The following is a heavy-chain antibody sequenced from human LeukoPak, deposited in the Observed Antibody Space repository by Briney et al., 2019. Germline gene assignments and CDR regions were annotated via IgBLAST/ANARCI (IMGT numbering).Heavy chain of an antibody. J-gene: IGHJ3*02. Sequence: SETLSLTCTVSGGSLNNYYWSWIRQPPGKGLEWIGYLYYTGSTNYSPSLKSRVTISLDTSKNHFSLKLRSVTAADTAVYYCAREGYCNDGSCSGAFDIWGQGTMVAVSS. V-gene: IGHV4-59*01. D-gene: IGHD2-15*01. CDR2: LYYTGST. CDR3: AREGYCNDGSCSGAFDI. CDR1: GGSLNNYY.